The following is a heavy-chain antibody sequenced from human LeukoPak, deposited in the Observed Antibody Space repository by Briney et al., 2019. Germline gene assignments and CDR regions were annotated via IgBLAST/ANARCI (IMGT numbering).Heavy chain of an antibody. D-gene: IGHD6-25*01. CDR2: ISSSTTYI. Sequence: GGSLRLSCAASGFTFSSHNMNWVRQPPGKGLEWVSSISSSTTYIYYADSVKGRFTISRDNAKNSLNLQMNSLRAEDTAVYYCARDGNIAACDYWGQGTLVTVSS. CDR1: GFTFSSHN. J-gene: IGHJ4*02. V-gene: IGHV3-21*01. CDR3: ARDGNIAACDY.